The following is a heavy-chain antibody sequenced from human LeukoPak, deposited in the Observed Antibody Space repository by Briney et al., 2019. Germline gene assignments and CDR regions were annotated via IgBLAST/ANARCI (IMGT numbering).Heavy chain of an antibody. Sequence: TSETLSLTCAVYVGSFSGYYWSWIRQPPGKGLEWIGEINHSGSTNYNPSLKSRVTISVDTSKNQFSLKLTSVTTADTAVYYCARQNYGSAPLRYWGQGTLVTVSS. D-gene: IGHD3-10*01. V-gene: IGHV4-34*01. CDR1: VGSFSGYY. J-gene: IGHJ4*02. CDR2: INHSGST. CDR3: ARQNYGSAPLRY.